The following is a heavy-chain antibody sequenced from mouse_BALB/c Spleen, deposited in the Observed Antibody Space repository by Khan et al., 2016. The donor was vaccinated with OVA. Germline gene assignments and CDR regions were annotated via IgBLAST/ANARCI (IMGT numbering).Heavy chain of an antibody. V-gene: IGHV3-2*02. J-gene: IGHJ2*01. D-gene: IGHD1-1*01. CDR3: ARSVTITTVVATDFDY. CDR2: ISYSGRT. Sequence: VQLQESGPGLVKPSQSLSLTCTVTGYSITSDYAWNWIRQFPGNKLEWMGYISYSGRTSYTPSLKSRISITRDPSKNTSFLKLNSATTEDTATYYCARSVTITTVVATDFDYWGQGTTLTVSS. CDR1: GYSITSDYA.